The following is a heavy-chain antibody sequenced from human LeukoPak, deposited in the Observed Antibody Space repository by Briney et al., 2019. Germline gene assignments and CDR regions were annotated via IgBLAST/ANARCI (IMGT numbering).Heavy chain of an antibody. V-gene: IGHV3-21*01. CDR1: GFTFSNHN. D-gene: IGHD2/OR15-2a*01. J-gene: IGHJ4*02. CDR2: INSRSNYI. CDR3: ARDKVSVIPALDY. Sequence: GGSLRLSCEASGFTFSNHNMNWVRQAPGKGLVWVSSINSRSNYIYYADSVKGRFTISRDNAKESLYLQMNSLRAEDTALYFCARDKVSVIPALDYWGQGTLVIVSS.